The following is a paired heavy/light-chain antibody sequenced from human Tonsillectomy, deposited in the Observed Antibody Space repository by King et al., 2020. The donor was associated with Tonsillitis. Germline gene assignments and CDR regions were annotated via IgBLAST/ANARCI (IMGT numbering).Heavy chain of an antibody. V-gene: IGHV1-2*02. CDR2: LNPKSGDT. D-gene: IGHD7-27*01. CDR1: RYTFTDYY. CDR3: ARGANWGSGLDFDY. J-gene: IGHJ4*02. Sequence: QVQLVQSGAEVKRPGASLKVSCRASRYTFTDYYIHWVRQAPGQGLEWMGWLNPKSGDTNLAQRFKGRVTMTRDTPIRTAYMNVNRLKSDDTAVYYCARGANWGSGLDFDYWGQGTLVTVSS.
Light chain of an antibody. CDR1: QGVSSW. V-gene: IGKV1-12*01. J-gene: IGKJ1*01. Sequence: DIQMTQSPSSVSASVGDRVTITCRASQGVSSWLAWYQQKPARAPKLLIYATSSLQSGVPSRFSGSGSGTDFTLTISSLQPEDFATYYCQQANSFPPTFGQGTKVEIK. CDR2: ATS. CDR3: QQANSFPPT.